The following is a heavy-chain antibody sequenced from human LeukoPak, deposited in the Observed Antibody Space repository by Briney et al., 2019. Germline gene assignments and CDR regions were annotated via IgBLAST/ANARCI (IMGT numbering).Heavy chain of an antibody. CDR2: ISNDGDNT. V-gene: IGHV3-64*01. J-gene: IGHJ4*02. D-gene: IGHD3-22*01. Sequence: GGSLRLSCAASGFTFTTYAMHWVRQAPGKGLEYVSSISNDGDNTYYANSVGGRFTISRDNSKNTLYLQLGSLRAEDMAVYYCARVRSGYFRAPDFDYWGQGTLVTVSS. CDR1: GFTFTTYA. CDR3: ARVRSGYFRAPDFDY.